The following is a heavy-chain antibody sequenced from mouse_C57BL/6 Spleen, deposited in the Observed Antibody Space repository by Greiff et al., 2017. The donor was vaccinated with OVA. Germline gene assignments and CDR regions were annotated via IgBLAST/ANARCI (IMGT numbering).Heavy chain of an antibody. V-gene: IGHV5-4*01. D-gene: IGHD2-13*01. J-gene: IGHJ4*01. CDR1: GFTFSSYA. Sequence: EVQLVESGGGLVKPGGSLKLSCAASGFTFSSYAMSWVRQTPEKRLEWVATISDGGSYTYYPDNVKGRFTISRDNAKNNLYLQMSHLKSEDTAMDYCAKRGTTAMDYWGQGTSVTVSS. CDR2: ISDGGSYT. CDR3: AKRGTTAMDY.